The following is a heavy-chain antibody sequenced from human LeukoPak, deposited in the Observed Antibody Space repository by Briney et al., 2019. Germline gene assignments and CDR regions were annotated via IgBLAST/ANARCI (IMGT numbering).Heavy chain of an antibody. CDR1: GFTFSSYW. Sequence: GGSLRLSCAASGFTFSSYWMSWVRQAPGKGLEWVANIKQDGSEKYYVDSVKGRFTISRDNARNSLYLQMNSLRAEDTAAYYCARALAARQEFDYWGQGTLVTVSS. CDR3: ARALAARQEFDY. CDR2: IKQDGSEK. J-gene: IGHJ4*02. V-gene: IGHV3-7*01. D-gene: IGHD6-6*01.